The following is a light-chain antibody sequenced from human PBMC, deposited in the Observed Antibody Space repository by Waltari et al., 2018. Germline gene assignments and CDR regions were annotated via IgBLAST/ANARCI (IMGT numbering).Light chain of an antibody. J-gene: IGKJ2*01. CDR1: QSVNSSY. CDR3: QQYGRSWNT. CDR2: GAS. Sequence: EIVLTQSPGTLSLSPGERATLSCRASQSVNSSYLAWYQQKPGQAPRLLIHGASSRATGIPDRFSGSGSGTDFTLTISRLEPEDFAVYYCQQYGRSWNTFGQGTKLEIK. V-gene: IGKV3-20*01.